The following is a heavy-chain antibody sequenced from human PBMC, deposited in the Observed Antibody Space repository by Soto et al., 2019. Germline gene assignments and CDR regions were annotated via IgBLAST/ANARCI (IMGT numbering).Heavy chain of an antibody. Sequence: PSETLSLTCTVSGGSISSGGYYWSWIRQHPGKGLEWIGYIYYSGSTYYNPSLKSRVTISVDTSKNQFSLKLSSVTAADTAVYYCARVPRGEWLVRIRGTSFDYWGQGTLVTVSS. CDR1: GGSISSGGYY. CDR2: IYYSGST. CDR3: ARVPRGEWLVRIRGTSFDY. D-gene: IGHD6-19*01. V-gene: IGHV4-31*03. J-gene: IGHJ4*02.